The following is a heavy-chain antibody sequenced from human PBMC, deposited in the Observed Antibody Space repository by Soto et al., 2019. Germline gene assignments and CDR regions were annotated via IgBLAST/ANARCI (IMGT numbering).Heavy chain of an antibody. CDR1: GFTFSSYW. D-gene: IGHD5-18*01. CDR3: AIHRGYSSPALFDY. CDR2: IKQDGSEK. V-gene: IGHV3-7*03. J-gene: IGHJ4*01. Sequence: PGGSLRLSCAASGFTFSSYWMSWVRQAPGKGLEWVANIKQDGSEKYYVDSVKGRFTISRDNAKNSLYLQMNSLRAEDTAVYYCAIHRGYSSPALFDYWGHGTLVTVSS.